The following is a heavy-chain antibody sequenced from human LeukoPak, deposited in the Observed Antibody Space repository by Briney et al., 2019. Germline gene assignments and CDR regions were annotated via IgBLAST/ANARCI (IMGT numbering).Heavy chain of an antibody. CDR1: GGTSSSYA. CDR3: ARDGKDSSGYYTYYFDY. D-gene: IGHD3-22*01. J-gene: IGHJ4*02. Sequence: GSSVKVSCKASGGTSSSYAISWVRQAPGQGLEWMGGIIPNFGTANYAQKFQGRVTITADESTSTAYMELSSLRSEDTAVYYCARDGKDSSGYYTYYFDYWGQGTLVTVSS. V-gene: IGHV1-69*01. CDR2: IIPNFGTA.